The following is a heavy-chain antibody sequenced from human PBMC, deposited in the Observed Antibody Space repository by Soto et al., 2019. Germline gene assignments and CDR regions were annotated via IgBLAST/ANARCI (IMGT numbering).Heavy chain of an antibody. D-gene: IGHD5-12*01. Sequence: PSETLSLTCTVSGGSISSYYWSWIRQPPGKGLEWIGYIYYSGSTNYNPSLKSRVTISVDTSKNQFSLKLSSVTAADTAVYYCARHDGYSGYDYPYYFDYWGQGTLVTVSS. CDR1: GGSISSYY. J-gene: IGHJ4*02. CDR2: IYYSGST. CDR3: ARHDGYSGYDYPYYFDY. V-gene: IGHV4-59*08.